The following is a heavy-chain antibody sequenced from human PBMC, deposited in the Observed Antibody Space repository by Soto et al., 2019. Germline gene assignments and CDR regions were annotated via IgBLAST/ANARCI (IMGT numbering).Heavy chain of an antibody. CDR3: ARHRDPSNGYLYYFDY. CDR1: GGTFSSYA. D-gene: IGHD5-12*01. CDR2: IIPIFGTA. V-gene: IGHV1-69*13. J-gene: IGHJ4*02. Sequence: SVKVSCKASGGTFSSYAISWVRQAPGQGLEWMGGIIPIFGTANYAQKFQGRVTITADESTSTAYMELISLRSEDTAVYYCARHRDPSNGYLYYFDYWGQGTLVTVSS.